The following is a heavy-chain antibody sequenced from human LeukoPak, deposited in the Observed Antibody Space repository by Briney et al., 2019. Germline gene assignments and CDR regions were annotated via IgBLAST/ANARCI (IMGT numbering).Heavy chain of an antibody. CDR1: GFTFSSYG. D-gene: IGHD5-12*01. CDR3: XXGSGYEAQYYYYYMDV. V-gene: IGHV3-30*02. Sequence: GGSLRLSCAASGFTFSSYGMHWVRQAPGKGLEWVAFIRYDGSNKYYADSVKGRFTISRDNSKNTLYLHVNSLRPEDTAVYYXXXGSGYEAQYYYYYMDVWGQGTLVTVSS. CDR2: IRYDGSNK. J-gene: IGHJ6*03.